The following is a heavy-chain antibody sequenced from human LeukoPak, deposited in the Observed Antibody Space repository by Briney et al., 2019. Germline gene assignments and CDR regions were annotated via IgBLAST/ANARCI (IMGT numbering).Heavy chain of an antibody. Sequence: PSETLSLTCTVSGGSISSGGYYWGWIRQPPGEGLEWIGSIYYSGSTYYNPSLKSRVTISVDTSKNQFSLKLSSVTAADTAVYYCARDVSGVAGSAFDIWGQGTMVTVSS. CDR1: GGSISSGGYY. CDR2: IYYSGST. J-gene: IGHJ3*02. V-gene: IGHV4-39*07. CDR3: ARDVSGVAGSAFDI. D-gene: IGHD6-19*01.